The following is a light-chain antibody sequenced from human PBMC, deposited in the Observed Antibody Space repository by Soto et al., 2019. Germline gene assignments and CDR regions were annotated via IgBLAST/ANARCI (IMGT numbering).Light chain of an antibody. CDR1: SSDVGGYNY. Sequence: QSVLTQPPSASGSPGQSVAISCTGTSSDVGGYNYVSWYQQHPGKAPKLMIYDVNKRPSGVPDRFSGSKSGNTASLTVSGLQAEDEAYYYCSSYAGSSNVFGTGTKLTVL. CDR3: SSYAGSSNV. V-gene: IGLV2-8*01. J-gene: IGLJ1*01. CDR2: DVN.